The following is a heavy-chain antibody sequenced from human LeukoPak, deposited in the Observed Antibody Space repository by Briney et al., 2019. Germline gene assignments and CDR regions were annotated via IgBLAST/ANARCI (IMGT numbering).Heavy chain of an antibody. Sequence: TSETLSLTCIVSGGSISGYYWNWIRQPAGKGLEWIGHIYTSGSTKYNPSLKSRVTMSVDTPKNQFSLKLSSVTAADTAVYHCARIDIGGSGRMDVWGQGTTVTVSS. J-gene: IGHJ6*02. D-gene: IGHD3-10*01. CDR3: ARIDIGGSGRMDV. V-gene: IGHV4-4*07. CDR2: IYTSGST. CDR1: GGSISGYY.